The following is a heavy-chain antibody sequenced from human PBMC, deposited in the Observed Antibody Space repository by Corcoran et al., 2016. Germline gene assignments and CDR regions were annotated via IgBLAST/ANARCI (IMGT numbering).Heavy chain of an antibody. J-gene: IGHJ5*02. D-gene: IGHD3-3*01. CDR2: IYYSGST. CDR1: GGSIRSSSYY. CDR3: ARTAGSNYDFWSGYFNWFDP. V-gene: IGHV4-39*07. Sequence: QLQLQESGPGLVKPSETLSLTCTVSGGSIRSSSYYWGWIRQPPGKGLEWIGSIYYSGSTYYNPSLKSQVTIPVDTSKNQFSLKLSSVTAADTAVYYCARTAGSNYDFWSGYFNWFDPWGQGTLVTVSS.